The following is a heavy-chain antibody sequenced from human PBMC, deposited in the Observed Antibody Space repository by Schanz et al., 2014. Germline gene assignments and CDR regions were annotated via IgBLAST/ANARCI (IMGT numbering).Heavy chain of an antibody. CDR1: GFTFSDHH. CDR3: TTGGRRGYSHYFYGIDV. V-gene: IGHV3-15*01. CDR2: IKTKTDGGTT. J-gene: IGHJ6*02. D-gene: IGHD5-18*01. Sequence: EVQVVESGGGLVQPGGSLRLSCAASGFTFSDHHMDWVRQAPGKGLEWLGRIKTKTDGGTTDYAAPVKGRFTISRDDSTNTLYLQMNSLKTEDTAVYYCTTGGRRGYSHYFYGIDVWGQGTTVTVSS.